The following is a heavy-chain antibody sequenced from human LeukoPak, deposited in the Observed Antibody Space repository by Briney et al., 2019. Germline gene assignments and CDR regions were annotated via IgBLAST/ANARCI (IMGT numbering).Heavy chain of an antibody. Sequence: SETLSLTCAVYGGSFSGYYWSWIRQPPGKGLEWIGEINHSGSTNYNPSLKSRVTISVDTSKNQFSLKLSSVTAADTAVYYCARTPVRPGMVRGVPPIDYWGQGTLVTVSS. CDR3: ARTPVRPGMVRGVPPIDY. D-gene: IGHD3-10*01. CDR2: INHSGST. CDR1: GGSFSGYY. J-gene: IGHJ4*02. V-gene: IGHV4-34*01.